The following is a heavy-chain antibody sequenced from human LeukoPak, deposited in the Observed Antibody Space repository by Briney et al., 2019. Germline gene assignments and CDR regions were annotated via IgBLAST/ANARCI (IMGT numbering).Heavy chain of an antibody. D-gene: IGHD2-15*01. CDR2: INPNSGGT. CDR3: ARGGMSGGSWGGSDAFDI. J-gene: IGHJ3*02. CDR1: GYTFTGYY. V-gene: IGHV1-2*06. Sequence: ASVKVSCKASGYTFTGYYMHWVRQAPGQGLEWMGRINPNSGGTNYAQKFQGRVTMTRDTSISTAYMELSRLRSDDTAVYYCARGGMSGGSWGGSDAFDIWGQGTMVTVSS.